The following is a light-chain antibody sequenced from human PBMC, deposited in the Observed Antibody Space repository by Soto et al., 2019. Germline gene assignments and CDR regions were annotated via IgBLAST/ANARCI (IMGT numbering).Light chain of an antibody. V-gene: IGLV2-14*01. CDR1: SSDVGGYNY. Sequence: QSALTQPASVSGSPGQSLTISCTGTSSDVGGYNYVSWYQHHAGKAPRLMIYEVSNRPSGASNRFSGSKSGNTASLTISGLQADDEANYYCSSYRTGSTLVVFGGGTQLTVL. CDR2: EVS. J-gene: IGLJ2*01. CDR3: SSYRTGSTLVV.